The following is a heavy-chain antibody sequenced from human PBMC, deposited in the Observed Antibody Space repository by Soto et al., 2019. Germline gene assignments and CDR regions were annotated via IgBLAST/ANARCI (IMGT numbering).Heavy chain of an antibody. Sequence: EVQLSESGGDLRQPGGSLRLSCAASGFTFTNYAMTWVRQTPGKGLEWVSGISASGGLKYYADSVQGRFTVSRDHSKNIRYLPMDNLRDEDTALYYCAREVGAPSGWLDTWGQGTQVTVSS. CDR3: AREVGAPSGWLDT. CDR2: ISASGGLK. V-gene: IGHV3-23*01. CDR1: GFTFTNYA. D-gene: IGHD1-26*01. J-gene: IGHJ5*02.